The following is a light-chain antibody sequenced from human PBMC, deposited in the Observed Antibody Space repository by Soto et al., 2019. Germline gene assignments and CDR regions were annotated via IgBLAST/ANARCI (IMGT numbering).Light chain of an antibody. CDR3: LSFTSSFTYI. CDR1: ISDVGGYNY. V-gene: IGLV2-14*01. J-gene: IGLJ1*01. CDR2: EVT. Sequence: QSSLDQPASVSGSPGQSNTIACTGTISDVGGYNYVSWYQHHPGKAPKLMIYEVTNRPSGVSIRFSGSKSGTTASLTISGLQAEDEADYSRLSFTSSFTYIFGTGTKVTVL.